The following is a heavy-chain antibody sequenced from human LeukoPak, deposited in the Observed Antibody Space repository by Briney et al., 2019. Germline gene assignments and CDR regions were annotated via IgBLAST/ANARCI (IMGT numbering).Heavy chain of an antibody. D-gene: IGHD3-10*01. CDR3: ARDVRGSGMDV. J-gene: IGHJ6*03. V-gene: IGHV4-59*01. CDR1: GGSISSYY. CDR2: IFYSGST. Sequence: SETLSLTCTVSGGSISSYYWSWIRQPPGKGLEWIGYIFYSGSTNCNPSLKSRVTISADTSKNQFSLKLSSVTAADTAVYYCARDVRGSGMDVWGKGTTVTVSS.